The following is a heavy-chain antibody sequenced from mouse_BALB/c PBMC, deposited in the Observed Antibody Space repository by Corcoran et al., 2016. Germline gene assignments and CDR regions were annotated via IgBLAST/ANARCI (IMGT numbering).Heavy chain of an antibody. CDR3: ARRGGNYVFLTGDYAMDY. CDR1: GYSFTDYI. V-gene: IGHV1-39*01. CDR2: INPYYGST. J-gene: IGHJ4*01. D-gene: IGHD2-1*01. Sequence: EIQLQQTGPELVKPGASVKISCKASGYSFTDYIMLWVKQSHGKSLEWIGNINPYYGSTSYNLKFKGKATLTVDKSSSTAYMQLNSLTSEDSAVYYCARRGGNYVFLTGDYAMDYWGQGTSVTVSS.